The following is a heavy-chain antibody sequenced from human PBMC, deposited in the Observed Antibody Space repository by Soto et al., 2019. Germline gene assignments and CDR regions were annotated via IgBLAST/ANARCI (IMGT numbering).Heavy chain of an antibody. CDR3: AREWLLLNDRPDQYYGLDV. V-gene: IGHV1-46*01. Sequence: QVQLVQSGAEVKKPGASVKVSCRASGYTFTNYYMHWVRQAPGQGLEWMGIIHPIVGSTSYAKKFKGSVTLTRDTSTSTVYMELTSLRSGDTAAYYCAREWLLLNDRPDQYYGLDVWGQGTTVIVSS. CDR2: IHPIVGST. J-gene: IGHJ6*02. CDR1: GYTFTNYY. D-gene: IGHD5-12*01.